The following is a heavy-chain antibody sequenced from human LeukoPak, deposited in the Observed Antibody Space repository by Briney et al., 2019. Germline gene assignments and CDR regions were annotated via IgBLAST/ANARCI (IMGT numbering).Heavy chain of an antibody. V-gene: IGHV1-8*01. CDR3: ARGFIVVVPAATSYYYYYMDV. J-gene: IGHJ6*03. CDR2: MNPNSGNT. CDR1: GYTFTSYD. D-gene: IGHD2-2*01. Sequence: ASVKVSCKASGYTFTSYDINWVRQATGQGLEWTGWMNPNSGNTGYAQKFQGRVTMTRNTSISTAYMELSSLRSEDTAVYYCARGFIVVVPAATSYYYYYMDVWGKGTTVTVSS.